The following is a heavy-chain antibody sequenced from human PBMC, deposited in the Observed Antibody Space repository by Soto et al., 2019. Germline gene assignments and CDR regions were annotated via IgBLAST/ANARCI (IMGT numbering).Heavy chain of an antibody. J-gene: IGHJ5*02. CDR3: ARQVITMIVVVVTYNWFDP. V-gene: IGHV4-39*01. D-gene: IGHD3-22*01. Sequence: QLQLQESGPGLVKPSETLSLTCSVSGGSISSSSYYWGWIRQPPGKGLEWIGSIYYSGSTYYNPSLKSRVTISVDTSKNQFSLKLSSVTAADTALYYCARQVITMIVVVVTYNWFDPWGQGTLVTVSS. CDR2: IYYSGST. CDR1: GGSISSSSYY.